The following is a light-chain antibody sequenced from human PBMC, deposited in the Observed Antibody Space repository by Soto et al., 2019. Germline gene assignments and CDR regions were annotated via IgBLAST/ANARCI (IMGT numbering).Light chain of an antibody. CDR1: QSVLHSSINKDY. CDR3: QQYYSTPLT. J-gene: IGKJ4*01. V-gene: IGKV4-1*01. CDR2: WAS. Sequence: DIVMTQSPDSLAVSLGERATINCKSSQSVLHSSINKDYLAWVQQKPGQPPKLLIYWASTREYGVPDRFSGSGSGTDFTLTINSLQAEDVAVYYCQQYYSTPLTFGGGTKVEIK.